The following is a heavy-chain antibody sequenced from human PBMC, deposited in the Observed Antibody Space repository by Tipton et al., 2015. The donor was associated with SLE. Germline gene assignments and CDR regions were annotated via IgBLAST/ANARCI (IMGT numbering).Heavy chain of an antibody. D-gene: IGHD1-26*01. CDR1: GGSFSGYY. CDR3: AREWELLQDGMDV. CDR2: INHSGST. J-gene: IGHJ6*02. V-gene: IGHV4-34*01. Sequence: TLSLTCAVYGGSFSGYYWSWIRQPPGKGLEWIGEINHSGSTNYNPSLKSRVTISVDTSKNQFSLKLSSVTAADTAVYYCAREWELLQDGMDVWGQGTTVTVSS.